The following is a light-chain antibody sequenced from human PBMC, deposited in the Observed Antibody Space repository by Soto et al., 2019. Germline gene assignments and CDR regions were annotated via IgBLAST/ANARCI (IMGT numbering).Light chain of an antibody. CDR2: GAS. J-gene: IGKJ3*01. Sequence: EVLLTQSPGTLSLSPGERATLSCGASQSVSSNYLAWYQQKPGQTPRLLIYGASSRATGIPDRFSGSGSGTDFTLTISRLEPEDFAVYYCQQYGSSQFTFGPGTKVNVK. CDR1: QSVSSNY. CDR3: QQYGSSQFT. V-gene: IGKV3-20*01.